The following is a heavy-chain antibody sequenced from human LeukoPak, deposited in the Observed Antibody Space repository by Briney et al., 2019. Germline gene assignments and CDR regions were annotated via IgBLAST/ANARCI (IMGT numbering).Heavy chain of an antibody. CDR1: GCTFSSYA. J-gene: IGHJ5*02. Sequence: SVKVSCKASGCTFSSYAISWVRQAPGQGLEWMGRIIPIFGIANYAQKFQGRVTITADKSTSTAYMELSSLRSEDPAVYYCARGQKEYSSSSATQRFDPWGQGTLVTVSS. V-gene: IGHV1-69*04. CDR2: IIPIFGIA. CDR3: ARGQKEYSSSSATQRFDP. D-gene: IGHD6-6*01.